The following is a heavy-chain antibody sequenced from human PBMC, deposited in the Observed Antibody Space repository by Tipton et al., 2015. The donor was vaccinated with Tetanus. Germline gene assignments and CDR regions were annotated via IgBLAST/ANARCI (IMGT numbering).Heavy chain of an antibody. CDR3: ARVYCSGGSCYDGWGD. V-gene: IGHV4-59*12. J-gene: IGHJ4*02. CDR1: GGSISPYY. CDR2: IYYSGST. D-gene: IGHD2-15*01. Sequence: GLVKPSETLSLTCTVSGGSISPYYWSWIRQPPGKGLEWIGYIYYSGSTNYNPSLESRVTISVDTSKNQFSLKLSSVTAADTAVYYCARVYCSGGSCYDGWGDWGQGTLVTVSS.